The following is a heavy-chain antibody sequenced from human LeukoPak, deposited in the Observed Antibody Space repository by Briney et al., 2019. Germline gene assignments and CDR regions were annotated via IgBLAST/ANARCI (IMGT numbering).Heavy chain of an antibody. D-gene: IGHD5-24*01. CDR3: ARDQRQLNWFDY. Sequence: GRSLRLSCAASGFTFSSYAMHWVRQAPGKGLEWVAVISYDGSSKYYADSVKGRFTISRDNSENTLYLQMNSLRAEDTAVYYCARDQRQLNWFDYWGQGTLVTVSS. CDR1: GFTFSSYA. J-gene: IGHJ4*02. V-gene: IGHV3-30-3*01. CDR2: ISYDGSSK.